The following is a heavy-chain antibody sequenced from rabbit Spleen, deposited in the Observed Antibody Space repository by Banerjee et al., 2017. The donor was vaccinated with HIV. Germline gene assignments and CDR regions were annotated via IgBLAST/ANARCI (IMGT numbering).Heavy chain of an antibody. D-gene: IGHD1-1*01. CDR2: IDTGSSGFT. CDR1: GFSFSGSFY. Sequence: QEQLEESGGDLVKPGASLTLTCTASGFSFSGSFYMCWVRQAPGKGLEWIACIDTGSSGFTYFATWAKGRFTISKTSSTTVTLQMTRLTAADTATYFCARDTSSSFSSYGMDLWGQGTLVTVS. J-gene: IGHJ6*01. CDR3: ARDTSSSFSSYGMDL. V-gene: IGHV1S45*01.